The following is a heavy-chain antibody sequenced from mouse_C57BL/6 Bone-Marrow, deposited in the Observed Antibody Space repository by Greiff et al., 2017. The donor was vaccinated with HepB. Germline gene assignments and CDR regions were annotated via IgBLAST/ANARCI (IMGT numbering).Heavy chain of an antibody. CDR1: GYTFTSYW. D-gene: IGHD2-3*01. Sequence: VQLQQSGTVLARPGASVKMSCKTSGYTFTSYWMHWVKQRPGQGLEWIGAIYPGNSDTSYNQKFKGKAKLTAVTSASTAYMELSSLTNEDSAVYYCTNGDGYFYWYFDVWGTGTTVTVAS. J-gene: IGHJ1*03. CDR3: TNGDGYFYWYFDV. V-gene: IGHV1-5*01. CDR2: IYPGNSDT.